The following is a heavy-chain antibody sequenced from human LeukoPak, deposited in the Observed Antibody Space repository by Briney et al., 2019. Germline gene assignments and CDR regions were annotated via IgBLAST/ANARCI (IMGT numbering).Heavy chain of an antibody. Sequence: SETLSLTCAVYGGSFSGYYWSWIRQPPGKGLEWIGEINHSGSTNYNPSLKSRVTISVDTSKNQFSLKLSSVIAADTAVYYCARGLGIRRTNYYDSSGYYYFDYWGQGTLVTVSS. J-gene: IGHJ4*02. CDR1: GGSFSGYY. CDR2: INHSGST. D-gene: IGHD3-22*01. V-gene: IGHV4-34*01. CDR3: ARGLGIRRTNYYDSSGYYYFDY.